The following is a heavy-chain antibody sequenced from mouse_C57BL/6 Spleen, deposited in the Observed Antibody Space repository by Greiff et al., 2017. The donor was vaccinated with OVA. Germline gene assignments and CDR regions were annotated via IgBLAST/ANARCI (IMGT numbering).Heavy chain of an antibody. V-gene: IGHV1-50*01. CDR3: ARGDYDDARDY. CDR2: IDPSDSYT. Sequence: VQLQQSGAELVKPGASVKLSCKASGYTFTSYWMQWVKQRPGQGLEWIGEIDPSDSYTNYNQKFKGKATLTVDTSSSTAYMQLSSLTSEDSAVYYCARGDYDDARDYWGQGTSVTVPS. D-gene: IGHD2-4*01. J-gene: IGHJ4*01. CDR1: GYTFTSYW.